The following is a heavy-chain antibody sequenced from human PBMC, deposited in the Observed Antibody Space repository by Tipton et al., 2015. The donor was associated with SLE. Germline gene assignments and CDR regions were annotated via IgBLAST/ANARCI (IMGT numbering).Heavy chain of an antibody. J-gene: IGHJ4*02. D-gene: IGHD3-16*02. CDR1: GGSFSGYY. CDR2: INHSGST. Sequence: TLSLTCAVYGGSFSGYYWRWIRQPPGKGLEWIGEINHSGSTNYNPSLKSRVTISVDTSKNQFSLKLSSVTAADTAVYYCARTQYTFGGVIAPFDYWGQGTLVTVSS. V-gene: IGHV4-34*01. CDR3: ARTQYTFGGVIAPFDY.